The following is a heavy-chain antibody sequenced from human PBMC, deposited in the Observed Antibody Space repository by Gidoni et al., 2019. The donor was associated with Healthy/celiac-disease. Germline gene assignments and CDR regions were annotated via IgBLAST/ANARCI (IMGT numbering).Heavy chain of an antibody. Sequence: QVQLQESGPGLVKPSETLSLTCTVSGGSISSYYWSWIRQPPGKGLEWIGYIYYSGSTNYNPSLKSRVTISVDTSKNQFSLKLGSVTAADTAVYYCARELEYSSSSGFDYWGQGTLVTVSS. CDR1: GGSISSYY. CDR3: ARELEYSSSSGFDY. CDR2: IYYSGST. J-gene: IGHJ4*02. V-gene: IGHV4-59*01. D-gene: IGHD6-6*01.